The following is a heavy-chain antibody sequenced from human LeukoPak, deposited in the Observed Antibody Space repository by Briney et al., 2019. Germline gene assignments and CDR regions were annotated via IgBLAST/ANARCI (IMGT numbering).Heavy chain of an antibody. J-gene: IGHJ4*02. D-gene: IGHD2-2*01. CDR2: ISSASSYI. Sequence: GGSLRLSCAASGFTFSDYSMNWVRRAPGKGLEWVSSISSASSYIYYADSVKGRFTISRDNAKNSLYLQMDSLRDEDTAVYYCARGAQIVVAPAAQPIPGPSGVDYWGQGILVTVSS. V-gene: IGHV3-21*01. CDR1: GFTFSDYS. CDR3: ARGAQIVVAPAAQPIPGPSGVDY.